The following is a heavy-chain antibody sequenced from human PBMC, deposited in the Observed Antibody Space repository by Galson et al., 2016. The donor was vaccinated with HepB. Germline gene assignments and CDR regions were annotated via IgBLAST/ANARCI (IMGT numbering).Heavy chain of an antibody. CDR2: ISTTTRYT. Sequence: SLRLSCAASGFSFSSYSMNWVRQAPGKGLEWVSSISTTTRYTYYADSVKGRFTISRDNSKNSLYLQMNSLRAEDTAVYYCGSGEDSYYYGMDVWGQGTTVTASS. CDR3: GSGEDSYYYGMDV. J-gene: IGHJ6*02. D-gene: IGHD3-10*01. V-gene: IGHV3-21*01. CDR1: GFSFSSYS.